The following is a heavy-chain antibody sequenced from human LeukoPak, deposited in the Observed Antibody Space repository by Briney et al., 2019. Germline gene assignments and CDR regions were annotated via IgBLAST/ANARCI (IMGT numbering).Heavy chain of an antibody. D-gene: IGHD3-9*01. CDR1: GDSVSNNNAA. CDR2: TYYRSKLYT. Sequence: SQTLSLTCAISGDSVSNNNAAWNWIRQSPSRGLEWLGRTYYRSKLYTDYAESVKSRITINPDTSKNQLSLQLKSVTPEDTAVYYCAREVDGVNWFDPWGQGTLVTVSS. V-gene: IGHV6-1*01. CDR3: AREVDGVNWFDP. J-gene: IGHJ5*02.